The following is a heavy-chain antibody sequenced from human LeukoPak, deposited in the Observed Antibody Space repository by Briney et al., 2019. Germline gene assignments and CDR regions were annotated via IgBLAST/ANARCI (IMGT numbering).Heavy chain of an antibody. V-gene: IGHV4-59*08. J-gene: IGHJ6*03. Sequence: SETLSLTCTVSGGSISSYYWSWIRQPPGKGLEWIGYIYYSGSTNYNPSLKSRVTISVDTSKNQFSLKLSPVTAADTAVYYCARNFYYDSSGYSASYYYYMDVWGKGTTVTVSS. CDR3: ARNFYYDSSGYSASYYYYMDV. CDR2: IYYSGST. CDR1: GGSISSYY. D-gene: IGHD3-22*01.